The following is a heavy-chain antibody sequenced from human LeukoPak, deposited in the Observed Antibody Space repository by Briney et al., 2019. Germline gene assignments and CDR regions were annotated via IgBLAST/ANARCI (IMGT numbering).Heavy chain of an antibody. J-gene: IGHJ4*02. CDR2: ISWNSGSI. V-gene: IGHV3-9*01. CDR3: AKDISIAVAGTWVDY. CDR1: GFTVSSNY. Sequence: GGSLRLSCAASGFTVSSNYMSWVRQAPGKGLEWVSGISWNSGSIGYADSVKGRFTISRDNAKNSLYLQMNSLRAEDTALYYCAKDISIAVAGTWVDYWGQGTLVTVSS. D-gene: IGHD6-19*01.